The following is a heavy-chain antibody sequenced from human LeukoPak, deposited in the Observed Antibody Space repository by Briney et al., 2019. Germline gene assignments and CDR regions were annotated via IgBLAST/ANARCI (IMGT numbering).Heavy chain of an antibody. V-gene: IGHV1-18*01. CDR2: ISGYNGNT. CDR1: GYSFTSYG. D-gene: IGHD4-17*01. CDR3: ARDYGDSPSY. J-gene: IGHJ4*02. Sequence: ASVKVSCKASGYSFTSYGITWVRQAPGQGLEWMGWISGYNGNTKYAQKFQGRVTMTTDTSTSTAYMELRSLRSDDTAVYYCARDYGDSPSYWGQGTLVTVSS.